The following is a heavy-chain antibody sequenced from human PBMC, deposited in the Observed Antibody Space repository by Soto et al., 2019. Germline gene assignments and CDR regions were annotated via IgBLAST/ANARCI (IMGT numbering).Heavy chain of an antibody. Sequence: EVQLLESGGGLIQPGGSLRLSCAASGFTFSIYAMNWVRQAPGKGLEWVATISTSGGSTFYAVSVRGRFTISRDNSKNTVYLQLSSLRAQDEAVDYCGTASYNSYMNWGQGTQVTVSS. D-gene: IGHD5-18*01. CDR3: GTASYNSYMN. J-gene: IGHJ4*02. V-gene: IGHV3-23*01. CDR1: GFTFSIYA. CDR2: ISTSGGST.